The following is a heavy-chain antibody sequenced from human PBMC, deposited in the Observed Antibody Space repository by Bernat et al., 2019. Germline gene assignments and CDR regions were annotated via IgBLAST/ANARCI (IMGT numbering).Heavy chain of an antibody. D-gene: IGHD6-6*01. CDR1: GYSFTSYW. Sequence: EVQLVQSGAEVKKPGESLRISCKGSGYSFTSYWISWVRQMPGKGLEWMGRIDPSDSYTNYSPSFQGHVTISADKSISTAYLQWSSLKASDTAMYYCARHARQLVRRCWFDPWGQRTLVTVSS. CDR3: ARHARQLVRRCWFDP. J-gene: IGHJ5*02. CDR2: IDPSDSYT. V-gene: IGHV5-10-1*03.